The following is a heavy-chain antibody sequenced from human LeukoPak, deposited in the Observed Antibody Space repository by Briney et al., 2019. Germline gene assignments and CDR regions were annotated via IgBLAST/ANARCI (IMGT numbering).Heavy chain of an antibody. CDR2: ISYDGSNK. J-gene: IGHJ6*02. CDR3: ANEAAYYYDSSGYYPTDYYYYYGMDV. V-gene: IGHV3-30*18. D-gene: IGHD3-22*01. Sequence: GGSLRLSCTAYRFTFSSYGMHRVRQAPGKGLEWLAVISYDGSNKYYADSVKGRFTISRDNSKNTLYLQMNSLRAEDTAVYYCANEAAYYYDSSGYYPTDYYYYYGMDVWGQGTTVTVSS. CDR1: RFTFSSYG.